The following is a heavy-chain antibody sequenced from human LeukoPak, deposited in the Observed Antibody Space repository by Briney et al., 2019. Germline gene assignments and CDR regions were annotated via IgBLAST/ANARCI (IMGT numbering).Heavy chain of an antibody. Sequence: KAGGSLRLSCAASGFTFSSYSMTWVRQAPGKGLEWVSSISSSSSYIYYAGSVKGRFTISRDNAKNSLYLQMNSLRAEDTAVYYCAREKGYCTNGVCFVDYWGQGTLVTVSS. V-gene: IGHV3-21*01. CDR3: AREKGYCTNGVCFVDY. D-gene: IGHD2-8*01. CDR2: ISSSSSYI. J-gene: IGHJ4*02. CDR1: GFTFSSYS.